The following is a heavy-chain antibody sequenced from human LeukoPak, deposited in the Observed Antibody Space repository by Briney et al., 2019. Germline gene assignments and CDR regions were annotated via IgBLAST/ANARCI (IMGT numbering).Heavy chain of an antibody. CDR3: AKGSKAVLFTRDHYMDV. CDR2: IQYDGSNE. CDR1: GFTFSSYG. J-gene: IGHJ6*03. D-gene: IGHD6-19*01. Sequence: GGSLRLSCAASGFTFSSYGMHWVRQAPGKGLEWVAYIQYDGSNEQYAHSVRGRFRISRDSSKNTLYLQVNSLRAEDTAVYFCAKGSKAVLFTRDHYMDVWGKGTTVTISS. V-gene: IGHV3-30*02.